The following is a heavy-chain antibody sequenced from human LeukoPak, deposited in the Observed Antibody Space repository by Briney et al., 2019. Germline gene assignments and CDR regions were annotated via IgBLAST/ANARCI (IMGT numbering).Heavy chain of an antibody. D-gene: IGHD4-17*01. Sequence: ASVKVSCKASGYTFTSYDINWVRQAPGQGLEWMGWMNPNSGNTGYAQKFQGRVTITRNTSISTAYMELSSLRSEDTAVYYCARVGVTTDPNFDYWGQGTLVTVSS. CDR1: GYTFTSYD. CDR2: MNPNSGNT. J-gene: IGHJ4*02. V-gene: IGHV1-8*03. CDR3: ARVGVTTDPNFDY.